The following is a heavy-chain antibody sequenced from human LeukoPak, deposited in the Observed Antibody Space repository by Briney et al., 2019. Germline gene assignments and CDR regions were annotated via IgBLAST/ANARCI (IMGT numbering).Heavy chain of an antibody. CDR2: ISGSGGST. V-gene: IGHV3-23*01. CDR3: ATRITLVRGVMLGGDY. J-gene: IGHJ4*02. CDR1: GFTFTCYA. Sequence: GGSLRLSCAASGFTFTCYAMNWVRQAPGKGLEWVSAISGSGGSTYYADSVKGRFTISKDNSKNTLYLQMNTLRAEDTAVYYCATRITLVRGVMLGGDYWGKGTLVTVFS. D-gene: IGHD3-10*01.